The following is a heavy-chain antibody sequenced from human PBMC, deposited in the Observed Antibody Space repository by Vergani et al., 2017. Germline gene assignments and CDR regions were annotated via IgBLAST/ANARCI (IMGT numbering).Heavy chain of an antibody. CDR2: NRSKVYSETT. Sequence: EVQLVDSGGGLIQPGRSLRLSCSASGFTFGDYAMSWVRQAPGKGLEWVAFNRSKVYSETTEYAASVKGRFTISRDDSKSIAYLQMNSLKTEDTAVYYCTRVFSYSSGWYPSDYWGQGTLVTVSS. CDR3: TRVFSYSSGWYPSDY. V-gene: IGHV3-49*04. CDR1: GFTFGDYA. J-gene: IGHJ4*02. D-gene: IGHD6-19*01.